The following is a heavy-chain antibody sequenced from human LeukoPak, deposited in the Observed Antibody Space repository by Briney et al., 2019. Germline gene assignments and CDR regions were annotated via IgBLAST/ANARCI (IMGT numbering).Heavy chain of an antibody. CDR3: ARDGLMVYAIYY. D-gene: IGHD2-8*01. CDR2: IGGAGSPT. V-gene: IGHV3-23*01. J-gene: IGHJ4*02. Sequence: GGSLRLSCAASGFTFSSFAMNWVRQTPGKGLEWVSAIGGAGSPTYYADSVNGRFTISRDNSKNTFYLQMNSLGADDTAVYYCARDGLMVYAIYYWGQGTLVTVSS. CDR1: GFTFSSFA.